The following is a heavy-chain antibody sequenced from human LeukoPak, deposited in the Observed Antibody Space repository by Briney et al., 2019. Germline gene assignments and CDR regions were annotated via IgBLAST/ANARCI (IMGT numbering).Heavy chain of an antibody. CDR3: ARDSAPSIASRPYPDY. CDR2: FCSSGSTI. J-gene: IGHJ4*02. Sequence: GGPLRLFCAASGFTFSDYYMSWIRQAPGKGLECFSYFCSSGSTILYTDSVKGLFTISRDNAKNSLYLQMNSLRAEDTAVYFCARDSAPSIASRPYPDYWGQGTLVTVSS. D-gene: IGHD6-6*01. V-gene: IGHV3-11*04. CDR1: GFTFSDYY.